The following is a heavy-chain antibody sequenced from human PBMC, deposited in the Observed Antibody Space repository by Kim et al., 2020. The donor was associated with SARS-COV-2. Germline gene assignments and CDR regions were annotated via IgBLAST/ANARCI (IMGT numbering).Heavy chain of an antibody. CDR1: GFTFSSYA. CDR3: ARVLRSYGLYWYFDL. Sequence: GGSLRLFCAASGFTFSSYAMRWVRQAPGKGLEWVAVISYDGSNKYYADSVKGRFTISRDNSKNTLYLQMNSLRAEDTAVYYCARVLRSYGLYWYFDLWGR. CDR2: ISYDGSNK. J-gene: IGHJ2*01. D-gene: IGHD1-26*01. V-gene: IGHV3-30*04.